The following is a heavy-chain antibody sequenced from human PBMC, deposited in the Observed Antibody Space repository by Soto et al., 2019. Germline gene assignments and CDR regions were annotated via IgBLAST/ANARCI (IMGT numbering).Heavy chain of an antibody. D-gene: IGHD2-21*02. J-gene: IGHJ6*02. Sequence: QVQLVQSGAEVKKPGSSVKVSCKTSRDTFNKYAFNWVRQAPGQGLEWMGWIIPIFSSRNYAEKFQGRVTITADESTSTAYMELRSLRCEDTTVYYCARGETDLGVWGQGTTVTVSS. V-gene: IGHV1-69*01. CDR2: IIPIFSSR. CDR1: RDTFNKYA. CDR3: ARGETDLGV.